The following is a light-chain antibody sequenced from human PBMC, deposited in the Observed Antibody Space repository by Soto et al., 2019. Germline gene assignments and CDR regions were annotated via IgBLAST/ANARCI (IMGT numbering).Light chain of an antibody. CDR3: SSYTGSSTPYV. V-gene: IGLV2-14*01. CDR1: SSDIGSYNY. Sequence: QSALTQPASVSGSPGQSITISCTGTSSDIGSYNYVSWYQQHPGKAPKLMIYDVSNRPSGVSNRFSGSKSGNTASLTISGLQAEDEADYYCSSYTGSSTPYVFGAGTRSPS. J-gene: IGLJ1*01. CDR2: DVS.